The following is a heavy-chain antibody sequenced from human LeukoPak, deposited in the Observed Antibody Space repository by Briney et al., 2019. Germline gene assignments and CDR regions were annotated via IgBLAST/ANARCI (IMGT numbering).Heavy chain of an antibody. Sequence: PSETLSLTCTVSGGSISSYYWSWIRQPPGKGLEWVGYIYYSGSTKYNPSLKSRVTTSVDTSKNKFSLRLSSVTAADTAVYSCASNSDLYWYFDLWGRGTLVTVSS. CDR2: IYYSGST. D-gene: IGHD2/OR15-2a*01. CDR1: GGSISSYY. V-gene: IGHV4-59*12. CDR3: ASNSDLYWYFDL. J-gene: IGHJ2*01.